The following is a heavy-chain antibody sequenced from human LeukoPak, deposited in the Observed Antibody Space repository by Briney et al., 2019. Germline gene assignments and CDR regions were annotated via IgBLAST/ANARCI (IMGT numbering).Heavy chain of an antibody. CDR1: GGSISSYY. CDR2: IYYSGST. Sequence: KASETLSLTCTVSGGSISSYYWSWIRQPPGKGLEWIGYIYYSGSTNYNPSPKSRVTISIDTSKNQFSLKLSSVTAADTAVYYCARGDYGDYEQTYYFDYWGQGTLVTVSS. J-gene: IGHJ4*02. D-gene: IGHD4-17*01. V-gene: IGHV4-59*01. CDR3: ARGDYGDYEQTYYFDY.